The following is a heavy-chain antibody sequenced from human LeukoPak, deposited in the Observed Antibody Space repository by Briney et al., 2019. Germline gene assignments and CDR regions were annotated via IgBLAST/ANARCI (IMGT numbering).Heavy chain of an antibody. CDR2: ISSSGTTT. CDR3: ARGFGYGFDN. CDR1: GFTFSSYE. D-gene: IGHD5-18*01. Sequence: GGSLRLTCAASGFTFSSYEMNWVRQAPGKGLEWVSYISSSGTTTYYADSMKGRLPISRNNAKNSLDLQVNSLRAEDTAVYYCARGFGYGFDNWGQGTLVTVSS. J-gene: IGHJ4*02. V-gene: IGHV3-48*03.